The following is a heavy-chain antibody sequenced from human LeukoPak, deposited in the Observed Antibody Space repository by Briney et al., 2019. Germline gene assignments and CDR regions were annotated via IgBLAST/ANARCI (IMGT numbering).Heavy chain of an antibody. V-gene: IGHV4-4*07. Sequence: SETLSLTCTVSGGSISSYYWSWIRQPAGKGLEWIGRIYTSGSTNYNPSLKSRVTMSVDTSKNQFSLKLSSVTAADTAVYYCARHVYSSGWYYFDYWGQGTLVTVSS. CDR3: ARHVYSSGWYYFDY. CDR2: IYTSGST. J-gene: IGHJ4*02. D-gene: IGHD6-19*01. CDR1: GGSISSYY.